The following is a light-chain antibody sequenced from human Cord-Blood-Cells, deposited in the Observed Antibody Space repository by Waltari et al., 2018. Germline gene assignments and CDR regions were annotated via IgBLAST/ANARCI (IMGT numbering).Light chain of an antibody. J-gene: IGKJ5*01. Sequence: DIQMTPSPSSLSASVGDRATITCQASQDISNYLNWYQQKPGKAPKLLIYDASNLETGVPSRFSGSGSGTDFTFTISSLQPEDIATYYCQQYDNLPTFGQGTRLEIK. CDR3: QQYDNLPT. V-gene: IGKV1-33*01. CDR1: QDISNY. CDR2: DAS.